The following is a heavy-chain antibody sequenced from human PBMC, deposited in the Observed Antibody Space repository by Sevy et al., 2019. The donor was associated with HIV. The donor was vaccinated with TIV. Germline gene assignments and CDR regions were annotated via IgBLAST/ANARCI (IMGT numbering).Heavy chain of an antibody. CDR2: MNEDGSVT. V-gene: IGHV3-74*01. J-gene: IGHJ5*02. Sequence: GGSLRLSCAGSGFSITSYWMHWVRQAPGKGLVWVSRMNEDGSVTNHADSVRGRFTISRDNAKNTLNLQMNSLRAEDTAVYYCTRNGGAFDNGFDPWGQGTLVTVSS. D-gene: IGHD2-8*01. CDR3: TRNGGAFDNGFDP. CDR1: GFSITSYW.